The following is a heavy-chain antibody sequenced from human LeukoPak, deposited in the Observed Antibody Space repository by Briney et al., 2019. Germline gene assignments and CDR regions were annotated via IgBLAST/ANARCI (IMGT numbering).Heavy chain of an antibody. J-gene: IGHJ5*02. Sequence: GGSLRLSCAASGFTFSSYAMHWVRQAPGKGLEWVAVIWYDGSNKYYADSVKGRFTISRDNSKNTLYLQMNSLRAEDTAVYYCAREAVGYSSGRRWFDPWGQGTLVTVSS. CDR2: IWYDGSNK. CDR1: GFTFSSYA. V-gene: IGHV3-33*08. D-gene: IGHD6-19*01. CDR3: AREAVGYSSGRRWFDP.